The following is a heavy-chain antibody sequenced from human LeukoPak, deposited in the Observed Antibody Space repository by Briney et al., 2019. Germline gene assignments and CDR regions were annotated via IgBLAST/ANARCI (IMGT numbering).Heavy chain of an antibody. CDR2: ITSDRRTI. D-gene: IGHD6-19*01. CDR3: ARSVEGSFDN. J-gene: IGHJ4*02. CDR1: GFTFSHYS. Sequence: GALRLSCAASGFTFSHYSMNWVRQAPGKGLEWVSYITSDRRTIYYAASVKGRFTISRDNAQNSLHLQMNSLRDEDTAVCFCARSVEGSFDNWGQGTLVTVSS. V-gene: IGHV3-48*02.